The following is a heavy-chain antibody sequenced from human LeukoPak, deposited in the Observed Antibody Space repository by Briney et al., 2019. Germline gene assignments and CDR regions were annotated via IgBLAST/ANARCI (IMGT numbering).Heavy chain of an antibody. CDR1: GGSFSGYY. CDR3: ARQLGSVDIVAS. V-gene: IGHV4-34*01. Sequence: PSETLSLTCAVYGGSFSGYYWSWIRQPPGKGLEWIGEINHSGSTNYNPSLKSRVTISVDTSKNQFSLKLSSVTAADTAVYYCARQLGSVDIVASWGQGTLVTVSS. D-gene: IGHD5-12*01. CDR2: INHSGST. J-gene: IGHJ4*02.